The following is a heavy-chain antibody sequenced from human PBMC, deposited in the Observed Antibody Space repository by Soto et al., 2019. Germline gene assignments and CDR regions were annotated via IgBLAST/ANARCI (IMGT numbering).Heavy chain of an antibody. D-gene: IGHD4-4*01. Sequence: PGGSLRLSCAASGFTFSNYAMYWVRQAPGKGLEWVAVISYDGSNKYYADSVKGRFTISRDNSKNTLYLQMNSLRAEDTAVYYCAKDLTTAFDYWGQGTLVTVSS. CDR2: ISYDGSNK. J-gene: IGHJ4*02. CDR1: GFTFSNYA. CDR3: AKDLTTAFDY. V-gene: IGHV3-30*18.